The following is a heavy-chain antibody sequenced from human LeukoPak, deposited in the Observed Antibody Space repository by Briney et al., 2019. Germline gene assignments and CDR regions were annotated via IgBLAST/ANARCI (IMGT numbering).Heavy chain of an antibody. CDR3: AREWEPYYYMDV. CDR1: GYSFTSHY. CDR2: INPNSGGT. J-gene: IGHJ6*03. D-gene: IGHD1-26*01. V-gene: IGHV1-2*02. Sequence: ASVKVSCKASGYSFTSHYMHWVRQAPGQGLEWMGWINPNSGGTNYAQKFQGRVTMTRDTSISTAYMEPSRLRSDDTAVYYCAREWEPYYYMDVWGKGTTVTISS.